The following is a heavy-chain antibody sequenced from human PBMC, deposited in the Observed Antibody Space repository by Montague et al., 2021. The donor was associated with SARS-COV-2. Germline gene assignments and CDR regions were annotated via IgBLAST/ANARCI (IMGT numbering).Heavy chain of an antibody. CDR2: IYCDDDN. D-gene: IGHD3-22*01. CDR3: AHRIARHYDTSAYLEWAFDV. Sequence: PALVQPTQTLTLTCTFSGFSLSTTGVGVGWIRQPPGKALEWLALIYCDDDNRYSLSLKSRLTITKDTSKNQMVLTMTNMDPVDTATYYCAHRIARHYDTSAYLEWAFDVWGQGTLVTVSS. J-gene: IGHJ4*02. V-gene: IGHV2-5*02. CDR1: GFSLSTTGVG.